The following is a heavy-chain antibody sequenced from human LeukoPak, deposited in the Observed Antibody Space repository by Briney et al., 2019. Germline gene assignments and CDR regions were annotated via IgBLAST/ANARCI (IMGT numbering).Heavy chain of an antibody. J-gene: IGHJ6*03. CDR3: ASGSGSPVSYYYYMDV. V-gene: IGHV1-69*05. CDR1: GSTFSRYA. D-gene: IGHD6-13*01. Sequence: SVEVSCKASGSTFSRYAISWVRQTPGQGLEWMGGIFPIFGTANYAQNCQGRVTTTTDESTSTAYMELSSLRSEDTAVYYCASGSGSPVSYYYYMDVWGKGTTVTVSS. CDR2: IFPIFGTA.